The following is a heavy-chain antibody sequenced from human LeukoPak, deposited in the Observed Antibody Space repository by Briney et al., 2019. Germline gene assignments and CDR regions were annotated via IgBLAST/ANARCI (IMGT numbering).Heavy chain of an antibody. V-gene: IGHV3-21*01. CDR1: GFTFSSYA. J-gene: IGHJ4*02. CDR2: ISSSSSYI. D-gene: IGHD6-19*01. CDR3: ARDKWLDDY. Sequence: GGSLRLSCAASGFTFSSYAMSWVRQAPGKGLEWVSSISSSSSYIYYADSVKGRFTISRDNAKNSLYLHMNSLRAEDTAVYYCARDKWLDDYWGQGTLVTVSS.